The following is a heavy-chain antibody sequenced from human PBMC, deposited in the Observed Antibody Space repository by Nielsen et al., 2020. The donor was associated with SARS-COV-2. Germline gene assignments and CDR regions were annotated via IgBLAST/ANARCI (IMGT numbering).Heavy chain of an antibody. CDR3: ARAFSSWIVVVINAFDI. CDR1: GGSISNTAYY. Sequence: SETLSLTCTVSGGSISNTAYYWAWIRQPPGKGLEWLVSMYDIGSTFYNPSLTSRVTMSVDTSKNQFSLKLNSVTAADTAVYYCARAFSSWIVVVINAFDIWGQGTMVTVSS. D-gene: IGHD3-22*01. V-gene: IGHV4-39*01. J-gene: IGHJ3*02. CDR2: MYDIGST.